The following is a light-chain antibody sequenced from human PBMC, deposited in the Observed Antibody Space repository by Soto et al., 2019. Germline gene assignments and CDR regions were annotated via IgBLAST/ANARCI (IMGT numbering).Light chain of an antibody. CDR2: GSS. Sequence: DIQMTQSPSVLSASVGDRVTITCRASQNIGNHLNWYQQKPGRAPKFLIYGSSTLQRGVPSRFTGSGSGTDFSLTVNSLQPEDFATYYCQQGYNSPATFGQGTRLEI. J-gene: IGKJ5*01. V-gene: IGKV1-39*01. CDR3: QQGYNSPAT. CDR1: QNIGNH.